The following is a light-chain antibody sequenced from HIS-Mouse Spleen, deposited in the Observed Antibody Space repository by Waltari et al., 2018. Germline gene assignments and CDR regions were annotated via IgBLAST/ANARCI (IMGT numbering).Light chain of an antibody. Sequence: QSVLTQPPSVSGAPGQRVTISCTGSSSNIGAGYDVPWYQQLPGTAPKLLIYGNSNRPSGVPDRLSGSKSGTSASLAITGLQAEDEADYYCQSYDSSLSGYVVFGGGTKLTVL. V-gene: IGLV1-40*01. CDR1: SSNIGAGYD. J-gene: IGLJ2*01. CDR2: GNS. CDR3: QSYDSSLSGYVV.